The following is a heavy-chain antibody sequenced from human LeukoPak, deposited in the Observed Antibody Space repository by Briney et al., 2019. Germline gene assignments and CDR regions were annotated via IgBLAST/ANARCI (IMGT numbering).Heavy chain of an antibody. CDR2: IIPIFGTT. D-gene: IGHD6-13*01. CDR3: AENLSSSWYIFAY. Sequence: SVKVSCKASGGTFSSYAISWVRQAPGQGLEWMGGIIPIFGTTNYAQKFQGRVTITTDESTSTAYMELSSLRSEDTAVYYCAENLSSSWYIFAYWGQGTLVTVSS. J-gene: IGHJ4*02. CDR1: GGTFSSYA. V-gene: IGHV1-69*05.